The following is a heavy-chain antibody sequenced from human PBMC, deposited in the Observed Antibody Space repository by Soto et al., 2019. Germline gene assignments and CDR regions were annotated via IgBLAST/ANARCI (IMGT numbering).Heavy chain of an antibody. CDR2: ISYDGSNK. CDR3: ARASHWPVRVVTVYGMDV. V-gene: IGHV3-30-3*01. J-gene: IGHJ6*02. D-gene: IGHD3-10*01. Sequence: PGGSLRPSCAASGFTFSSYAMHGVRQAPGKGLEWVAVISYDGSNKYYADSVKGRFTISRDNSKNTLYLQMNSLRAEDTAVYYCARASHWPVRVVTVYGMDVWGQGTTVTVSS. CDR1: GFTFSSYA.